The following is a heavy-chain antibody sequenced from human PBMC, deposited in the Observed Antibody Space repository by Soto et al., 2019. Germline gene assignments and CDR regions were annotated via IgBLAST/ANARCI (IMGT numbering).Heavy chain of an antibody. CDR1: GGAISSSNW. J-gene: IGHJ4*02. V-gene: IGHV4-4*02. CDR2: IYHSGST. D-gene: IGHD1-7*01. Sequence: SETLSLTCAVSGGAISSSNWWSWVRQPPGKGLEWIGEIYHSGSTNYNPALKSRVTISVDKSKNQFSLKLSSVTAADTAVYYCARAHNCNSRAYFDYWGQGTLVTVSS. CDR3: ARAHNCNSRAYFDY.